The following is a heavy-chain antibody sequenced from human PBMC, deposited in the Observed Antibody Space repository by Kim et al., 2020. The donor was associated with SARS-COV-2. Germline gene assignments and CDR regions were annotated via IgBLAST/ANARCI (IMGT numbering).Heavy chain of an antibody. CDR3: AREGDGYNSFDY. D-gene: IGHD5-12*01. V-gene: IGHV1-69*04. Sequence: YAQKFQGRVTITAEKSTSTAYMELSSLRSEDTAVYYCAREGDGYNSFDYWGQGTLVTVSS. J-gene: IGHJ4*02.